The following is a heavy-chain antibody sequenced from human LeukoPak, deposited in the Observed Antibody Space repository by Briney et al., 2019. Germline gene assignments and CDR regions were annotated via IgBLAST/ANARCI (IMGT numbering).Heavy chain of an antibody. Sequence: GGSLRLSCAASGFTFSSYAMHWVRQAPGKGLEWVAVIWYDGSNKYYADSVKGRFTISRDNSKDTLYLQMNSLRAEDTAVYYCARDQDGYYYFDYWGQGTLVTVSS. D-gene: IGHD4-17*01. J-gene: IGHJ4*02. V-gene: IGHV3-33*08. CDR1: GFTFSSYA. CDR2: IWYDGSNK. CDR3: ARDQDGYYYFDY.